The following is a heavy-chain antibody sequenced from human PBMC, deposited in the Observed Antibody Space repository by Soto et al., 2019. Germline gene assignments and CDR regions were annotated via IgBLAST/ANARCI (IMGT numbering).Heavy chain of an antibody. CDR3: TVRQRGSYFVYFGD. CDR1: VFPFSSYA. CDR2: ISGSGGTP. D-gene: IGHD3-16*01. Sequence: GSRRLSISASVFPFSSYAMSWVRKAPGKGLEWVSAISGSGGTPDYAAPVKGRFTISRDDSENTLYLQMKSLKTEDTAVYYCTVRQRGSYFVYFGDWGLGTLVPVS. J-gene: IGHJ4*02. V-gene: IGHV3-23*01.